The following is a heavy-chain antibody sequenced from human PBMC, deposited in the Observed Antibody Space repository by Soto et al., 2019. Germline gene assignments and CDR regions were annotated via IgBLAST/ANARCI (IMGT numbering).Heavy chain of an antibody. D-gene: IGHD3-16*02. Sequence: GASVKVSCKASGFSFTINYFYWVRQAPGQGLEWMGWINPHSGSTKYAQKFQAGVSLTRDTSINTVYMEIQGLRSDDTAVYYCARGSFSTSRGGIDLWGQGTTVPSP. V-gene: IGHV1-2*02. CDR2: INPHSGST. J-gene: IGHJ6*02. CDR1: GFSFTINY. CDR3: ARGSFSTSRGGIDL.